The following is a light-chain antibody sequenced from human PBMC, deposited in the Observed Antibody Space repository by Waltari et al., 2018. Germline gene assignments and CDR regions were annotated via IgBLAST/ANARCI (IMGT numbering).Light chain of an antibody. V-gene: IGKV2-30*02. Sequence: VHTDGNTYLHWFQQRPGQSPRRLIYMVSQRDSGVPDRFSGSGSGTDFTLTISRVEAEDVAIHYCMQSTHWPPCTFGQGTKVETK. CDR3: MQSTHWPPCT. CDR1: VHTDGNTY. J-gene: IGKJ1*01. CDR2: MVS.